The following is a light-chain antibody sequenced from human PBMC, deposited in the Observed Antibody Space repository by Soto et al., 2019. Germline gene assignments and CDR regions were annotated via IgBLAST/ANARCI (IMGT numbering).Light chain of an antibody. V-gene: IGLV2-11*01. CDR1: SSDVGNYIF. CDR2: DVS. CDR3: CSYAGSHTGL. Sequence: QSVLTQPRSVSGSPGQSVTLSCTGTSSDVGNYIFVSWYQQYPGKAPKPLIYDVSRRPSGVPDRFSGSKSGNTASLTISGLQPEDEAEYYCCSYAGSHTGLFGTGTKVTVL. J-gene: IGLJ1*01.